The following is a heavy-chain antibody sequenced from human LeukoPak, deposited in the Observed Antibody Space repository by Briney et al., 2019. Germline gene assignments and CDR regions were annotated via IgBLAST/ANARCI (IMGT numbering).Heavy chain of an antibody. CDR3: ARQNFGGFDY. V-gene: IGHV4-30-2*01. J-gene: IGHJ4*02. D-gene: IGHD3-3*01. CDR1: GGSISSGGYS. CDR2: IYHSGST. Sequence: PSETLSPTCAVSGGSISSGGYSWSWIRQPPGKGLEWIGYIYHSGSTYYNPSLKSRVTISVDRSKNQFSLKLSSVTAADTAVYYCARQNFGGFDYWGQGTLVTVSS.